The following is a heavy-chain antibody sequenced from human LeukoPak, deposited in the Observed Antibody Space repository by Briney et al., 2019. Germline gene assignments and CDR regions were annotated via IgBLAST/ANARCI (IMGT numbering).Heavy chain of an antibody. CDR2: INPNSGGT. J-gene: IGHJ6*02. CDR3: ASGGGYCSGGSCYYYGMDV. CDR1: GYTFTGYY. Sequence: GASVKVSCKASGYTFTGYYMHWVRQAPGQGLEWMGWINPNSGGTNYAQKFQGRVTMTRDTSISTAYMELSRLRSDDTAVYYCASGGGYCSGGSCYYYGMDVWGQGTTVTVSS. D-gene: IGHD2-15*01. V-gene: IGHV1-2*02.